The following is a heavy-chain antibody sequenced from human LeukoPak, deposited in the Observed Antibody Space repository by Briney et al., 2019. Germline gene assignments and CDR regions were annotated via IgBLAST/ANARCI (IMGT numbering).Heavy chain of an antibody. Sequence: SETLSLTCTVSGGSISSYYWSWIRQPPGKGLEWIGYIYYSGSTNYNPSLKSRVTISVDTSKNQFSLKLSSVTAADTAVYYCARDEGGSYYAFDIWGQGTMVTVSS. CDR2: IYYSGST. J-gene: IGHJ3*02. V-gene: IGHV4-59*01. D-gene: IGHD1-26*01. CDR3: ARDEGGSYYAFDI. CDR1: GGSISSYY.